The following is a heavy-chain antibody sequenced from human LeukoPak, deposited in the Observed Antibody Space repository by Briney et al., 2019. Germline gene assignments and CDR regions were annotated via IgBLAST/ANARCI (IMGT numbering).Heavy chain of an antibody. CDR3: AREDIVGNWFDP. Sequence: SETLSLTCTVSGYSISSGYYWGWIRQPPGKGLEWSGSIYHSGSTYYNPSLKSRVTISVDTSKNQFSLKLSSVTAADTAVYYFAREDIVGNWFDPWGQGTLVTVSS. V-gene: IGHV4-38-2*02. CDR2: IYHSGST. CDR1: GYSISSGYY. D-gene: IGHD2-15*01. J-gene: IGHJ5*02.